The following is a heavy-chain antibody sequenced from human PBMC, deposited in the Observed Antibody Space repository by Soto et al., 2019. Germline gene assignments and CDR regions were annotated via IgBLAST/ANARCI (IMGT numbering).Heavy chain of an antibody. Sequence: QVQLVQSGAEMKKPGASVKVSCKASGYTFSTYGITWVRQAPGQGLDWMGWIKPFKGDTNSAARFQDRVTMTTDTSTRTAYMELRSLRSDDTAVYYCARVKVPAAILGAFDLWGQGTLVTVSS. V-gene: IGHV1-18*01. J-gene: IGHJ3*01. CDR3: ARVKVPAAILGAFDL. CDR1: GYTFSTYG. D-gene: IGHD2-2*02. CDR2: IKPFKGDT.